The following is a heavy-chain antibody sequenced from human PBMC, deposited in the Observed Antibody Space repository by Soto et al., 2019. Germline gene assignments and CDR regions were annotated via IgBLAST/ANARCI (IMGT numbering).Heavy chain of an antibody. Sequence: GESLKISCKGSGYSFTSYWISWVRQMPGKGLEWMGRIDPSDSYTNYSPSFQGHVTISADKSISTAYLQWSSLKASDTATYYCARHRPAYYYGSGSYYYTLDYWGQGTLVTVSS. V-gene: IGHV5-10-1*01. CDR2: IDPSDSYT. CDR1: GYSFTSYW. CDR3: ARHRPAYYYGSGSYYYTLDY. D-gene: IGHD3-10*01. J-gene: IGHJ4*02.